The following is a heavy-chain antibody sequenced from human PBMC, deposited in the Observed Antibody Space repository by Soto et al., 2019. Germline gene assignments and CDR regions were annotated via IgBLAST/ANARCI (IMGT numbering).Heavy chain of an antibody. V-gene: IGHV4-34*01. CDR3: ARASYGDYVGGFLGAFDY. CDR2: INHSGST. D-gene: IGHD4-17*01. J-gene: IGHJ4*02. Sequence: SETLSLTCAVYGGSFSGYYWSWIRQPPGKGLEWIGEINHSGSTNYNPSLKSRVTISVDTSKNQFSLKLSSVTAADTAVYYCARASYGDYVGGFLGAFDYWGQGTLVTVSS. CDR1: GGSFSGYY.